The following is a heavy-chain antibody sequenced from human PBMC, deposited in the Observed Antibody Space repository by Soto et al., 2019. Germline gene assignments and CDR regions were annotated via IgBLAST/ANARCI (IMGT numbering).Heavy chain of an antibody. CDR1: GYTFTIYG. CDR2: ISAYNGNT. J-gene: IGHJ6*02. Sequence: ASVKVSCKASGYTFTIYGISGALQAALQGLEWMGWISAYNGNTNYAQKLQGRVTMTTDTSTSTAYMELRSLRSDDTAVYYCARVGGYRTPDYYGMDVWGQGTTVTVSS. CDR3: ARVGGYRTPDYYGMDV. V-gene: IGHV1-18*01. D-gene: IGHD5-18*01.